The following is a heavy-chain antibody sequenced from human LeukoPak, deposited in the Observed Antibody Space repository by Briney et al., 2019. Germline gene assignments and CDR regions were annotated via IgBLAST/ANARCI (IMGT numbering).Heavy chain of an antibody. D-gene: IGHD3-10*01. CDR2: INHSGST. CDR3: ARGANPRYIGYGSGCMDV. V-gene: IGHV4-34*01. Sequence: SETLSLTCAVYGGSFSGYYWSWVRQPPGKGLEWLEEINHSGSTNYNPSLKSRVTISIDTSKNQFSLKMSSVTAADPAVYYCARGANPRYIGYGSGCMDVWGQGTTVTVSS. CDR1: GGSFSGYY. J-gene: IGHJ6*02.